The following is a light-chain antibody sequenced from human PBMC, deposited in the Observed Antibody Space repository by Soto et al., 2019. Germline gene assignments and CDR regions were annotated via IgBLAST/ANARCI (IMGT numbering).Light chain of an antibody. J-gene: IGKJ4*01. V-gene: IGKV1-6*01. CDR1: QGIRND. CDR2: AAS. CDR3: LQDYSYPLT. Sequence: AIQMTQARSSLSASVGDRITITCRASQGIRNDLSWYQQKSGKAPKLLIFAASSLQSGVPSRFSGSGSGTDFTLTISSLQPEDFATYYCLQDYSYPLTFGGGTKVEIK.